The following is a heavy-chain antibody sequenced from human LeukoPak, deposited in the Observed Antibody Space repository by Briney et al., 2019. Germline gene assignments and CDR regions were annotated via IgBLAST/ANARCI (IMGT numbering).Heavy chain of an antibody. D-gene: IGHD6-13*01. Sequence: SETLSLTCAVSDYSVTSAYYWGWIRQFPGKELEWIGSIFHGETTYYNPSLESRVTISVDPSKNQFTLRLTSVTAADTAVYYCARVGSSWYWDDYWGQGTLVTVSS. CDR2: IFHGETT. J-gene: IGHJ4*02. V-gene: IGHV4-38-2*01. CDR1: DYSVTSAYY. CDR3: ARVGSSWYWDDY.